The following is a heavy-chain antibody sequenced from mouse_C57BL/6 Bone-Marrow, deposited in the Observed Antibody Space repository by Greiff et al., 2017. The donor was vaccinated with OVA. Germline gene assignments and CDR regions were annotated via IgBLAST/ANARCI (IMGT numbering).Heavy chain of an antibody. J-gene: IGHJ1*03. Sequence: EVKLVESGGGLVQPGGSLKLSCAASGFTFSDYYMYWVRQTPEKRLEWVAYISNGGGSTYYPDTVKGRFTISRDNAKNTLYLQMSRLKSEDTAMYYCARHRGFAEYYGSSYEYFDVWGTGTTVTVSS. V-gene: IGHV5-12*01. CDR2: ISNGGGST. D-gene: IGHD1-1*01. CDR1: GFTFSDYY. CDR3: ARHRGFAEYYGSSYEYFDV.